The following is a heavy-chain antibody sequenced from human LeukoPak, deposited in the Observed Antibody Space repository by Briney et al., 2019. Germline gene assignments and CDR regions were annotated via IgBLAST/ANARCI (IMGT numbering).Heavy chain of an antibody. CDR2: IWYDGSSK. CDR1: GFTFSNYG. CDR3: ARSTAVTTGGLDY. J-gene: IGHJ4*02. V-gene: IGHV3-33*03. Sequence: GGSLRLSCAVSGFTFSNYGMHWVRQAPGKGLEWVAVIWYDGSSKYNADSVRGRFTISRDNSKNTLYVQMNSLRAEDTAVYYCARSTAVTTGGLDYWGQGTLVTVSS. D-gene: IGHD4-17*01.